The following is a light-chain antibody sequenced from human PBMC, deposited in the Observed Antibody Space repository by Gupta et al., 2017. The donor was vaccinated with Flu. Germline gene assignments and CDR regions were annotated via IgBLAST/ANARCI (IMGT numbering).Light chain of an antibody. CDR2: AAS. CDR3: HHLNNSPRT. Sequence: DIQLTQSPSFLSASVGDRVSITCRASQGVGSNLAWYQQKSGKAPKLLIYAASAVQSGVPSRFSGSGSGTEFTLTITSLQPEDFANYYCHHLNNSPRTFGQGTTVEIK. V-gene: IGKV1-9*01. CDR1: QGVGSN. J-gene: IGKJ1*01.